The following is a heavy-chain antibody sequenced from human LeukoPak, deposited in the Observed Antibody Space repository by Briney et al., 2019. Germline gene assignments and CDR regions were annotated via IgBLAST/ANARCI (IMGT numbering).Heavy chain of an antibody. D-gene: IGHD6-19*01. CDR2: ITHSGST. J-gene: IGHJ6*03. CDR3: ARVTNRVAVAGTLGLYYYYYMDV. V-gene: IGHV4-39*07. CDR1: GGSISSGTYY. Sequence: SETLSLTCTVSGGSISSGTYYWGWIRQPPGKGLEWIGEITHSGSTTYNPSLKSRVTISVDTSKNQFSLKLSSVTAADTAVYYCARVTNRVAVAGTLGLYYYYYMDVWGKGTTVTVSS.